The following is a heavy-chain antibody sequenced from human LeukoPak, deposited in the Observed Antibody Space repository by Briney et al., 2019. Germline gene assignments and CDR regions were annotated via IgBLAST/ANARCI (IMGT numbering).Heavy chain of an antibody. CDR3: ARDLTVAAAGLNWYFDL. D-gene: IGHD6-13*01. Sequence: SETLSLTCTVSGGSISNYLWSWIRQPPGKGLEWIGYIYYSGSTNYNPSLKSRVTILVDTSKNQFSLKLSSVTAADTAVYYCARDLTVAAAGLNWYFDLWGRGTLVTVSS. V-gene: IGHV4-59*12. J-gene: IGHJ2*01. CDR1: GGSISNYL. CDR2: IYYSGST.